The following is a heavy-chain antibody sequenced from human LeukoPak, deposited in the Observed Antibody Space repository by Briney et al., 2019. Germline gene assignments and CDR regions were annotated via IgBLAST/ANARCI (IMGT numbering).Heavy chain of an antibody. V-gene: IGHV4-59*08. D-gene: IGHD2-2*02. CDR3: ARLYQPSLRQYYFDY. Sequence: SETLSLTCTVSGGSISSYYWSWIRQPPGKGLEWIGYIYYSGSTNYNPSLKSRVTISVDTSKNQFSLKLSSVTAADTAVYYCARLYQPSLRQYYFDYWGQGTLVTVSS. CDR1: GGSISSYY. J-gene: IGHJ4*02. CDR2: IYYSGST.